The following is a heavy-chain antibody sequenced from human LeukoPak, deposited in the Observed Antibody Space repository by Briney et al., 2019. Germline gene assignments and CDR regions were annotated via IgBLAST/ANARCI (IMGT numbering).Heavy chain of an antibody. Sequence: GASVKVSCKASGGTFSSYAISWVRQAPRQGLEWMGGIIPIFGTANYAQKFQGRVTITADESTSTAYMELSSLRSEDTAVYYCARPDEDRGYSYGYNYWGQGTLVTVSS. CDR2: IIPIFGTA. J-gene: IGHJ4*02. CDR1: GGTFSSYA. CDR3: ARPDEDRGYSYGYNY. D-gene: IGHD5-18*01. V-gene: IGHV1-69*13.